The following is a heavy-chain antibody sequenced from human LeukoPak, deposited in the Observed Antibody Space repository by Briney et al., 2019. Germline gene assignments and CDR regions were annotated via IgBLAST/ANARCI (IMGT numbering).Heavy chain of an antibody. D-gene: IGHD3-10*01. J-gene: IGHJ4*02. V-gene: IGHV1-2*02. CDR2: INPNSGGT. CDR1: GYTFTAYY. Sequence: GASVKVSCKASGYTFTAYYMHWVRQAPGQGLEWMGWINPNSGGTNYAQKFQGRVTMTRDTSISTAYMELSRLRSDDMAVYYCARGLLRFGEFLYDYWGQGTLVTVSS. CDR3: ARGLLRFGEFLYDY.